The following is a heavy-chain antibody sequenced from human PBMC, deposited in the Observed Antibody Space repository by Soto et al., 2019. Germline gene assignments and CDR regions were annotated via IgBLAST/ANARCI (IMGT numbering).Heavy chain of an antibody. CDR1: EFSFDDYA. CDR3: AIRASYYDSSGYFDY. Sequence: GSLRLSCAASEFSFDDYAMSWVRQAPGKGLEWVSSITYTGVSTYYADSVKGRFTISRDNAKNSLYLQMNSLRAEDTAVYYCAIRASYYDSSGYFDYWGQGTLVTVSS. CDR2: ITYTGVST. J-gene: IGHJ4*02. D-gene: IGHD3-22*01. V-gene: IGHV3-23*01.